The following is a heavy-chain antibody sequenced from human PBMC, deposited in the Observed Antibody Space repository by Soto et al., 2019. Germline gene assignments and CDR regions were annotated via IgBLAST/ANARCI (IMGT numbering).Heavy chain of an antibody. CDR1: GGSFSGYY. CDR3: ARGLMCSGGSCYSSDYYYMDV. CDR2: INHSGST. J-gene: IGHJ6*03. V-gene: IGHV4-34*01. D-gene: IGHD2-15*01. Sequence: SETLSLTCAVYGGSFSGYYWSWIRQPPGKGLEWIGEINHSGSTNYNPSLKSRVTISVDTSKNQFSLKLSSVTAADTAVYYCARGLMCSGGSCYSSDYYYMDVWGKGTTVTVSS.